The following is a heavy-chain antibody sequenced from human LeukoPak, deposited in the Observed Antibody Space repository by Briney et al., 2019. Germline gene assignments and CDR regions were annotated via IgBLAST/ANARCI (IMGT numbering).Heavy chain of an antibody. V-gene: IGHV1-46*01. CDR3: ARTSGRIVGALDY. D-gene: IGHD1-26*01. CDR2: TNPSGGST. J-gene: IGHJ4*02. CDR1: GYTFTSYY. Sequence: GASVKVSCKASGYTFTSYYMHWVRQAPGQGLEWMGITNPSGGSTSYAQKFQGRVTMTRDMSTSTVYMELSSLRSEDTAVYYCARTSGRIVGALDYWGQGTLVTVSS.